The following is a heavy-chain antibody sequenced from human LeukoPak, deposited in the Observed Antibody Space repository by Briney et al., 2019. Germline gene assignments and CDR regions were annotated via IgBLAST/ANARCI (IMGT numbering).Heavy chain of an antibody. CDR3: ASRGYDSGFNWFDH. V-gene: IGHV4-59*01. CDR1: GGSISSYY. Sequence: SETLSLTCTVSGGSISSYYWSWLRQSPGKGLEWIGYIYYSGSTNYNPSLKSRVTISVDTSKNQFSLKLSSVTAADTALYYCASRGYDSGFNWFDHWGQGTLVTVSS. D-gene: IGHD5-18*01. CDR2: IYYSGST. J-gene: IGHJ5*02.